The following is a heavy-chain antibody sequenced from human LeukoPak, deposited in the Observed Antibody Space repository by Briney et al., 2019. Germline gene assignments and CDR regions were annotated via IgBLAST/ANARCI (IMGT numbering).Heavy chain of an antibody. CDR2: ISSSSSYI. CDR1: GFTFSSYS. Sequence: GGSLRLSCAASGFTFSSYSMNWVRQAPGKGLEWVSSISSSSSYIYYADSVKGRFTISRDNAKNSLYLQMNSLRAEDTAVYYCATAGEWELPFYFDYWGKETLVTVSS. D-gene: IGHD1-26*01. J-gene: IGHJ4*02. CDR3: ATAGEWELPFYFDY. V-gene: IGHV3-21*01.